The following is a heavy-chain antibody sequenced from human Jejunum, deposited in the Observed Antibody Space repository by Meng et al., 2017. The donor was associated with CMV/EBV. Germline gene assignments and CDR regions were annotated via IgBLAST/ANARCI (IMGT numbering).Heavy chain of an antibody. D-gene: IGHD3-22*01. CDR3: ARVNDGRVRYYFAY. Sequence: KALGVSFSSFVINWVRQAPGQGPEWMGEITPVFGTTSYAPKFQGKVTITADESTSTVFMELSSLRSEDTAVYYCARVNDGRVRYYFAYWGQGTLVTVSS. V-gene: IGHV1-69*01. CDR2: ITPVFGTT. CDR1: GVSFSSFV. J-gene: IGHJ4*02.